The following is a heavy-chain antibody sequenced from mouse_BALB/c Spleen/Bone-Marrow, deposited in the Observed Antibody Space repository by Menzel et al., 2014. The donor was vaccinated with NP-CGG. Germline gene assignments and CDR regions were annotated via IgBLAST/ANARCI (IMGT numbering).Heavy chain of an antibody. CDR1: GLTFSSYG. V-gene: IGHV5-6-3*01. D-gene: IGHD2-1*01. CDR2: INSNGGRN. CDR3: ARGNYGNYVDYFDY. Sequence: DVQLVESGGGLVQPGGSLKLSCAASGLTFSSYGMSWVRQTPDKRPGLVASINSNGGRNYYPDSVKGRFTIARDKAKNTLSLQMSSLKSEDTAMYYCARGNYGNYVDYFDYWGQGTTLTVSS. J-gene: IGHJ2*01.